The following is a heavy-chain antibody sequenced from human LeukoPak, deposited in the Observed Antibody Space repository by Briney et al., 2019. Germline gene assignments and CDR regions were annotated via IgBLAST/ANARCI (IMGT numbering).Heavy chain of an antibody. D-gene: IGHD5-18*01. CDR1: GFTFSSYS. Sequence: GGSLRLSCAASGFTFSSYSMNWVRQAPGKGLEWVSSISSASTYIYYADSVKGRFTISRDNAKNSLYLQMNSLRAEDTAMYYCARLVWDTTMADGDIDSWGLGTLLIVSS. V-gene: IGHV3-21*01. CDR3: ARLVWDTTMADGDIDS. CDR2: ISSASTYI. J-gene: IGHJ4*02.